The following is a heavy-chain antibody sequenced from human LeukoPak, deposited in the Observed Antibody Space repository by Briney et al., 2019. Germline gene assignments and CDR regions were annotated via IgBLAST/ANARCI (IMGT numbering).Heavy chain of an antibody. Sequence: GDSLRLSCSSSRFTFCDYDMNWLPHAPGRGLQWISYINKSGSTAYANSAKCGVTMSSDNAIMSLYLQMHNLTVDDTAIYFCAFSIAVGGTIRHRSLPKGFDYWGQGALVTVSS. CDR1: RFTFCDYD. J-gene: IGHJ4*02. V-gene: IGHV3-69-1*01. D-gene: IGHD6-13*01. CDR3: AFSIAVGGTIRHRSLPKGFDY. CDR2: INKSGST.